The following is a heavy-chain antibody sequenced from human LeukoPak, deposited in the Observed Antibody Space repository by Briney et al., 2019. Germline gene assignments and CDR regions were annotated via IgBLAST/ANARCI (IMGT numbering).Heavy chain of an antibody. CDR2: IRRKAYRGTT. J-gene: IGHJ6*02. Sequence: GGSLRLSCTTSGFNFGDHAMTWVRQAPGKGLXXXXXIRRKAYRGTTEYAASVKGRFTISRDDSKSVVYLQMNSLKSEDTAVYYCSRGPIQLWVHNGVDVWGQGTTVTVSS. CDR1: GFNFGDHA. V-gene: IGHV3-49*04. D-gene: IGHD5-18*01. CDR3: SRGPIQLWVHNGVDV.